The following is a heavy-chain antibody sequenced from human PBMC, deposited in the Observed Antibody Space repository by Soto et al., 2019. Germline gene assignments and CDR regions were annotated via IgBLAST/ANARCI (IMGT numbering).Heavy chain of an antibody. D-gene: IGHD5-18*01. CDR3: ARDPAKAWIQLWSRGYYFDY. Sequence: PGGSLRLSCAASGFTFSSYAMHWVRQAPGKGLEWVAVISYDGSNKYYADSVKGRFTISRDNSKNTLYLQMNSLRAEDTAVYYCARDPAKAWIQLWSRGYYFDYWGQGTLVTVSS. J-gene: IGHJ4*02. V-gene: IGHV3-30-3*01. CDR1: GFTFSSYA. CDR2: ISYDGSNK.